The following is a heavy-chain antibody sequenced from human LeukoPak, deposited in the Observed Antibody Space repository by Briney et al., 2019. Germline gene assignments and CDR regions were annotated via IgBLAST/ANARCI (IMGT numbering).Heavy chain of an antibody. Sequence: GGSLRLSCAASGFTFSNYAMTWVRQAPGKGLEWVSAISGSGFSTYYADSVKGRFTISRDNSRNTLYLQMNSLRAEDTAVYYCAKGPSPVLGGGSYFDYWGQGTLVTVSS. D-gene: IGHD3-16*01. CDR1: GFTFSNYA. V-gene: IGHV3-23*01. CDR2: ISGSGFST. CDR3: AKGPSPVLGGGSYFDY. J-gene: IGHJ4*02.